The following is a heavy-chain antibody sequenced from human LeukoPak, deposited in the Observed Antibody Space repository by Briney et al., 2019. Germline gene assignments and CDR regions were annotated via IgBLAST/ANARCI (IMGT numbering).Heavy chain of an antibody. J-gene: IGHJ4*02. CDR1: GYTFTNYG. D-gene: IGHD3-22*01. CDR2: ISGYNGHT. V-gene: IGHV1-18*01. CDR3: ARGSTVRYYYDSSGYYRGPVDY. Sequence: ASVKVSCKASGYTFTNYGLSWVRQAPGQGLEWMGWISGYNGHTNYVQKLQGRVTMTTDTSMSTAYMELRSLRSDDTAVYYCARGSTVRYYYDSSGYYRGPVDYWGQGTLVTVSS.